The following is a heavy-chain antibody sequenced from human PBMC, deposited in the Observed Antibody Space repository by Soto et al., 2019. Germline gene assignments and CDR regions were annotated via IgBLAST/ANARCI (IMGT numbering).Heavy chain of an antibody. J-gene: IGHJ5*02. CDR1: GFTFDDYA. D-gene: IGHD6-19*01. V-gene: IGHV3-9*01. CDR3: AKEGYSSGWYGKNWFDP. CDR2: ISWNSGSI. Sequence: GGSLRLSCAASGFTFDDYAMHWVRQAPGKGLEWVSGISWNSGSIGYADSVKGRFTISRDNAKNSLYLQMNSLRAEDTTLYYCAKEGYSSGWYGKNWFDPWGQGTLVTVSS.